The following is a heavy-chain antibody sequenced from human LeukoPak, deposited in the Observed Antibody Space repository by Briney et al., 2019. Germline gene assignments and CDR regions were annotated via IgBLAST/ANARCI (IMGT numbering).Heavy chain of an antibody. CDR3: ARVYQSAEYYFDY. V-gene: IGHV4-59*01. CDR1: ARSTDSYS. J-gene: IGHJ4*02. Sequence: SQTLSLTCTVSARSTDSYSWSWIRQPPGKGLEWIGYIYYTGSTEYHPSLKSRVTISLDTSKNQFSLKLTSVTAADTAVYYCARVYQSAEYYFDYWGQGNLVSVSS. CDR2: IYYTGST. D-gene: IGHD2-2*01.